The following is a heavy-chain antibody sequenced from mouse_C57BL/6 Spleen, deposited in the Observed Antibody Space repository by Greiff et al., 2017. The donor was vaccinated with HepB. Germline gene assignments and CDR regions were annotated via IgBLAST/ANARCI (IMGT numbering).Heavy chain of an antibody. CDR3: ATPYGYDDAMDY. CDR2: IDPSDSYT. V-gene: IGHV1-59*01. D-gene: IGHD2-2*01. Sequence: VKLQQPGAELVRPGTSVKLSCKASGYTFTSYWMHWVKQRPGQGLEWIGVIDPSDSYTNYNQKFKGKATLTVDTSSSTAYMQLSSLTSEDSAVYYCATPYGYDDAMDYWGQGTSVTVSS. J-gene: IGHJ4*01. CDR1: GYTFTSYW.